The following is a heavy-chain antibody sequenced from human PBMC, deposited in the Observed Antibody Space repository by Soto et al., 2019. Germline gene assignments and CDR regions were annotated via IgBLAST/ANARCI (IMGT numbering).Heavy chain of an antibody. Sequence: GESLTISCRCSGCSFTRYKIAWVRQMPGKGLEWMGIIYPDDSDTRYSPSFQGQVTISADKSNSTAYLQWSSLKASDTAMYYCARHATYYDILCRYYFDYWGQGTLVTVSS. D-gene: IGHD3-9*01. CDR3: ARHATYYDILCRYYFDY. CDR1: GCSFTRYK. V-gene: IGHV5-51*01. CDR2: IYPDDSDT. J-gene: IGHJ4*02.